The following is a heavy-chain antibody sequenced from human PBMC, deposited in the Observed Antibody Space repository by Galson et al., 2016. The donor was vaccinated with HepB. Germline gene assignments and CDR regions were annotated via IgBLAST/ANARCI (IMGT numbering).Heavy chain of an antibody. J-gene: IGHJ4*02. CDR1: GFTFSDYT. Sequence: SLRLSCAASGFTFSDYTVHWVRQAPGKGLEWVAVISYDGRNKYNTDSVKGRFTISRDNSKNNLYLQMNGLRTEDTAVYYCARDPGGSGPLANWGQGTLVTVSS. CDR3: ARDPGGSGPLAN. D-gene: IGHD3-10*01. CDR2: ISYDGRNK. V-gene: IGHV3-30*04.